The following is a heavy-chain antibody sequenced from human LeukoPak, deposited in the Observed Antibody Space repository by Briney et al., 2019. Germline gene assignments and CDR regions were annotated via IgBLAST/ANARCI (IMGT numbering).Heavy chain of an antibody. CDR2: INPNSGGT. V-gene: IGHV1-2*02. CDR1: GYTFTGYY. D-gene: IGHD3-3*01. CDR3: ARTPYYDFWSGYYSASFDP. Sequence: ASVKVSCKASGYTFTGYYMHWVRQAPGQGLEWMGWINPNSGGTNYAQKFQGRVTTTRDTSISTAYMELSRLRSDDTAVYYCARTPYYDFWSGYYSASFDPWGQGTLVTVSS. J-gene: IGHJ5*02.